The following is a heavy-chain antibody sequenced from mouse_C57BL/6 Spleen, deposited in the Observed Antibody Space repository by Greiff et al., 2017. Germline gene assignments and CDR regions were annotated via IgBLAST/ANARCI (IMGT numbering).Heavy chain of an antibody. Sequence: QVQLQQSGAELVRPGASVTLSCKASGYTFTDYEMHWVKQTPVHGLEWIGAIDPETGGTAYNQKFKGKAILTADKSSSTAYMNLRSLTSEDSAVYYCTRFYAGSSSWFAYWGQGTLVTVSA. V-gene: IGHV1-15*01. CDR1: GYTFTDYE. CDR2: IDPETGGT. J-gene: IGHJ3*01. D-gene: IGHD1-1*01. CDR3: TRFYAGSSSWFAY.